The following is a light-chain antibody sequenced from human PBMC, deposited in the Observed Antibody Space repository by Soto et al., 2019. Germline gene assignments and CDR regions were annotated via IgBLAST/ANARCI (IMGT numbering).Light chain of an antibody. CDR2: DAS. J-gene: IGKJ1*01. Sequence: DIQVTQSRSSLSAYVGDRVTITCRASQSISSYLNWYQQKPGKAPKLLIYDASNLESGVPSRFSGSGSGTEFSLTISSLQPDDFATYYCQQYDTYPWTFGQGTKVDIK. CDR1: QSISSY. V-gene: IGKV1-5*01. CDR3: QQYDTYPWT.